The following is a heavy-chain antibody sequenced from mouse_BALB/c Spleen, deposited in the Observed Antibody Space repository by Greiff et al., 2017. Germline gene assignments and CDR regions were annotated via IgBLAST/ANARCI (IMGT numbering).Heavy chain of an antibody. V-gene: IGHV1-66*01. CDR2: IFPGSGNT. CDR1: GYSFTSYY. CDR3: ARSDYRYSMDY. Sequence: QVQLKESGPELVKPGASVKISCKASGYSFTSYYIHWVKQRPGQGLEWIGWIFPGSGNTKYNEKFKGKATLTADTSSSTAYMQLSSLTSEDSAVYFCARSDYRYSMDYWGQGTSVTVSS. D-gene: IGHD2-14*01. J-gene: IGHJ4*01.